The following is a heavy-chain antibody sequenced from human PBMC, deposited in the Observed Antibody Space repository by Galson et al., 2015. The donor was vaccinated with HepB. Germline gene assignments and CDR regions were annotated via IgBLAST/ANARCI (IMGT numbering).Heavy chain of an antibody. V-gene: IGHV5-51*03. CDR2: IYPEDSDT. CDR1: GYSFTSYW. Sequence: QSGAEVKKPGESLKISCKGSGYSFTSYWIAWVRQMPGKGLEWMGIIYPEDSDTRYSPSFQGQVTMSADKSISTAYLQWSSLKDSDTAMYYCARPNYCTNGECWYFDYWGQRTLVTVSS. J-gene: IGHJ4*02. CDR3: ARPNYCTNGECWYFDY. D-gene: IGHD2-8*01.